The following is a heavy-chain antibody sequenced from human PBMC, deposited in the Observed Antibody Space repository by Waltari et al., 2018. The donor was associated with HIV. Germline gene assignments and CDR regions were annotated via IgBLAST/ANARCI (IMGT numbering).Heavy chain of an antibody. CDR3: AKSDFTELVRGQKAFDV. CDR2: TAPFFGV. D-gene: IGHD1-26*01. Sequence: QAQFVQSGAETKKPGSSVTVSCQASGGAFDTFAFTLVRQAPGQGLEWLGGTAPFFGVIYEQDFNGRVTITSNPSTRTVFLELGGLRPDDTAVYFCAKSDFTELVRGQKAFDVWGQGT. J-gene: IGHJ3*01. CDR1: GGAFDTFA. V-gene: IGHV1-69*19.